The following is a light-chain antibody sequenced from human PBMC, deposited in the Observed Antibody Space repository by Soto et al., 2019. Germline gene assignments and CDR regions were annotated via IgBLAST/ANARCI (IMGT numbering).Light chain of an antibody. J-gene: IGLJ1*01. CDR2: EVT. CDR1: SSDVGGYNY. Sequence: QSVLTQPPSAAGSPGQSATIACSGPSSDVGGYNYDSWFQQHPRKAPKLMIYEVTKRPSGVPDRFYGSESGNTASLTSSGLRAEDEAEYYCGSYVGSNNVVFGTGTKLTV. CDR3: GSYVGSNNVV. V-gene: IGLV2-8*01.